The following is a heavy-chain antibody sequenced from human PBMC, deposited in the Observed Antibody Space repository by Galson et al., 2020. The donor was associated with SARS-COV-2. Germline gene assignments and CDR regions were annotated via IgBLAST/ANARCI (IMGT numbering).Heavy chain of an antibody. CDR3: ARRGYSYGVMYYFDY. CDR2: ITHSGST. D-gene: IGHD5-18*01. CDR1: GGSFSDYY. J-gene: IGHJ4*02. Sequence: SQASETLSLTCAVYGGSFSDYYWSWIRQSPGRGLEWIGEITHSGSTSYNPSLKSRVTISVDTSQNQFSLTLTSVTAADTAMYYCARRGYSYGVMYYFDYWGQGTLVTVSS. V-gene: IGHV4-34*01.